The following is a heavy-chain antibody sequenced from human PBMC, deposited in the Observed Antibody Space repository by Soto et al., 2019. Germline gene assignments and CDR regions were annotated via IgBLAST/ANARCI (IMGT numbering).Heavy chain of an antibody. D-gene: IGHD3-16*01. Sequence: QVQLVQSGAEVKKPGSSLKVSCKASGGTFSSYASSWVRHAPGQGLEWMGGIIPIFGTADYAQKFQGSVTITAEESTSTAYMELSSLRAEDTAVYYCASAWGPTYYSCMDVWGPGTTVTVSS. CDR1: GGTFSSYA. CDR2: IIPIFGTA. J-gene: IGHJ6*02. CDR3: ASAWGPTYYSCMDV. V-gene: IGHV1-69*12.